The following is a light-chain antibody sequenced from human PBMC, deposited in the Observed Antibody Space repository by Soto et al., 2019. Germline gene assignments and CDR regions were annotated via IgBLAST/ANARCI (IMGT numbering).Light chain of an antibody. J-gene: IGKJ2*01. V-gene: IGKV1-39*01. CDR1: QSISSY. CDR3: QQSYSTPVT. CDR2: AAS. Sequence: DIQMTQSPSSLSASVGDRVTITCRASQSISSYLNWYQQKPGKAPKLLIYAASSLLSVVPSRFSDIGSGTDFTLTISSLQPEDFATNYCQQSYSTPVTFGQGTKLEIK.